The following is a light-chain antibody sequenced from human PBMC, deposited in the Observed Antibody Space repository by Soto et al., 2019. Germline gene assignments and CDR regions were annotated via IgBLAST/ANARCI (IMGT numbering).Light chain of an antibody. CDR2: GAS. CDR1: QSISTTY. J-gene: IGKJ2*01. Sequence: EIVLTQSPGTLSLSPGERATLSCRASQSISTTYLAWYQQKPGQAPRLLIYGASSRANGIPDRFSGSGSETDFTLTISRLEPEDFSVYYCQQFDSSPYTFGQGTKLEIK. CDR3: QQFDSSPYT. V-gene: IGKV3-20*01.